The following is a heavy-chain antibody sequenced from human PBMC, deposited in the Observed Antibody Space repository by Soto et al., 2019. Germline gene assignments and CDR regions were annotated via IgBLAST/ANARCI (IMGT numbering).Heavy chain of an antibody. D-gene: IGHD1-26*01. V-gene: IGHV1-69*06. CDR3: ASGATATTNEGCFDX. J-gene: IGHJ4*02. CDR2: IIPIFGTA. Sequence: SGKVSCNVSGGTFTRYAISWVRQAPVQGVEWMGVIIPIFGTANYAQKFQGRVTITSEKSTSTAYMELSSLRSEDTAVYYCASGATATTNEGCFDXWGQGTRVSVCX. CDR1: GGTFTRYA.